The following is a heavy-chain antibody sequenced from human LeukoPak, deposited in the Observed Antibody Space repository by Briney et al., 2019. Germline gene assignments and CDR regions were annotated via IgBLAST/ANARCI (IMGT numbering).Heavy chain of an antibody. CDR1: GGSISSGGYY. D-gene: IGHD3-10*01. Sequence: SETLSLTCTVSGGSISSGGYYWSWLRQHPGKGLEWIGYIYYSGSTNYNPSLKSRVTISVDTSKNQFSLKLSSVTAADTAVYYCARRGRSGSFSLPLDYWGQGTLVTVSS. J-gene: IGHJ4*02. CDR3: ARRGRSGSFSLPLDY. V-gene: IGHV4-31*03. CDR2: IYYSGST.